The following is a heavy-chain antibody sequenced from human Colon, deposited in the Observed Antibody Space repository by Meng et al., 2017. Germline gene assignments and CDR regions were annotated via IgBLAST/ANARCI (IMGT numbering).Heavy chain of an antibody. CDR3: ARGIAVADNWFDP. J-gene: IGHJ5*02. D-gene: IGHD6-19*01. CDR2: ISYSGST. V-gene: IGHV4-59*01. Sequence: QVQLQESGPGLVKPSETLSLTCTVSGGSISSYYWSWIRQPPGKGLEWIGYISYSGSTNYNPSLKSRVTISVDTSKNRFSLRLSSVTAADTAVYYCARGIAVADNWFDPWGQGTLVTVSS. CDR1: GGSISSYY.